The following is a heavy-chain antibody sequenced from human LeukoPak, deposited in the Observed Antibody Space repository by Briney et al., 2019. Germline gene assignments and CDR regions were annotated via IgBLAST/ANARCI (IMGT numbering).Heavy chain of an antibody. CDR2: IYYSGST. J-gene: IGHJ6*02. CDR3: ARAYGGSGSYATYYYYYGMDV. V-gene: IGHV4-59*01. D-gene: IGHD3-10*01. CDR1: GGSISSYY. Sequence: KASETLSLTCTVSGGSISSYYWSWIRQPPGKGLEWIGYIYYSGSTNYNPSLKSRVTISVDTSKNQFSLKLSSVTAADTAVYYCARAYGGSGSYATYYYYYGMDVCGQGTTVTVSS.